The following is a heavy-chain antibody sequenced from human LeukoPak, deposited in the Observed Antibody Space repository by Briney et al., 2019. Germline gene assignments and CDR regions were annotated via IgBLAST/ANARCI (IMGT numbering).Heavy chain of an antibody. V-gene: IGHV4-4*07. CDR3: ARQIASAGTAGFDF. CDR2: IYSTGST. CDR1: GGSISRYY. Sequence: SETLPLTCTVSGGSISRYYWSWIRQPAGKGLEWIGRIYSTGSTNYNPSLKSRVTMSVDTSKNQFSLRLRSVTAADTAVYYCARQIASAGTAGFDFWGQGALVTVSS. J-gene: IGHJ4*02. D-gene: IGHD6-13*01.